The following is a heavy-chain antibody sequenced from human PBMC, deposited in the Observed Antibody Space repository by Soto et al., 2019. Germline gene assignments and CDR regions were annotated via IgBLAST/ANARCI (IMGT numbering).Heavy chain of an antibody. Sequence: QVQLQESGPGLVKPSETLSLTCTVSGGSISTYYWTWIRQPPGKGLEWTGFIYYTGSTNYNPSLKSRVTVSVDTSKNQFSLRLSSVTAADTAVYYCARATYYYDRSGYLYYFDYWGQGTLVTVSS. CDR1: GGSISTYY. CDR3: ARATYYYDRSGYLYYFDY. V-gene: IGHV4-59*01. CDR2: IYYTGST. J-gene: IGHJ4*02. D-gene: IGHD3-22*01.